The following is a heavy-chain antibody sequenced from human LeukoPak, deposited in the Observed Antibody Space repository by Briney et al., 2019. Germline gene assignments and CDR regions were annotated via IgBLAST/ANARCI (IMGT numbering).Heavy chain of an antibody. V-gene: IGHV1-69*05. Sequence: ASVKVFCKASGGTFSSYAISWVRQAPGQGLEWMGGIIPIFGTANYAQKFQGRVTITTDESTSTAYMELSSLRSEDTAVYYCARDVGSGLNYWGQGTLVTVSS. CDR1: GGTFSSYA. J-gene: IGHJ4*02. CDR2: IIPIFGTA. CDR3: ARDVGSGLNY. D-gene: IGHD3-22*01.